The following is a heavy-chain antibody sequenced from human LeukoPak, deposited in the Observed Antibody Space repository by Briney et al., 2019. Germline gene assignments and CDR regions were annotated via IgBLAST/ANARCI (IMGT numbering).Heavy chain of an antibody. CDR2: VNPNSGGT. CDR1: GYTFTGYY. D-gene: IGHD3-10*01. CDR3: ARDQDYYGAGSLVGNAFDI. J-gene: IGHJ3*02. V-gene: IGHV1-2*02. Sequence: ASVKVSCKASGYTFTGYYIHWVRQAPGQGLEWMGWVNPNSGGTNFAQRFQGRVTMTRDTSISTAYMELSRLRSDDTAMYYCARDQDYYGAGSLVGNAFDIWGQGTMVTVSS.